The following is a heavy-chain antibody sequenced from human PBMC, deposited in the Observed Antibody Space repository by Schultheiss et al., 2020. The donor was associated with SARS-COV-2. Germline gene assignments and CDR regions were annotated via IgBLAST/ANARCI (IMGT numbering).Heavy chain of an antibody. CDR1: GFTFSSYS. Sequence: GGSLRLSCAASGFTFSSYSMNWVRQAPGKGLEWVSYISSSSSTIYYADSVKGRFTISRDNSKNTLYLQMNSLRAEDTAVYYCAKASKHLDIIYYYYYMDVWGKGTSVTVSS. CDR2: ISSSSSTI. J-gene: IGHJ6*03. V-gene: IGHV3-48*01. CDR3: AKASKHLDIIYYYYYMDV. D-gene: IGHD2-15*01.